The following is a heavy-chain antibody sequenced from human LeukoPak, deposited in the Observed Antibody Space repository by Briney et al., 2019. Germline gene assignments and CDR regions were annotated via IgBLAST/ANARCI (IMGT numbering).Heavy chain of an antibody. CDR3: ARDCRLDYYYGMDV. V-gene: IGHV4-4*07. CDR1: LGSISSFY. J-gene: IGHJ6*02. CDR2: IYTTGKT. Sequence: SETLSLTCNVSLGSISSFYWSWIRQSAGAGLEWIGRIYTTGKTDYNPSLKSRVTVSVDTSRNQVSLKLRSVTAADTAVYYCARDCRLDYYYGMDVWGQGTTVTVSS.